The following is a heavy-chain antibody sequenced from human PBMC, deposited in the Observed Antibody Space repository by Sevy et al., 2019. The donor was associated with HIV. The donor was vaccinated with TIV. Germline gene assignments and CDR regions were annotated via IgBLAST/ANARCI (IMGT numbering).Heavy chain of an antibody. V-gene: IGHV3-23*01. J-gene: IGHJ4*02. CDR2: ISHTGDNI. CDR1: GFTFSSYA. D-gene: IGHD3-3*01. Sequence: GGSLRLSCAASGFTFSSYAMTWVRQAPGKGLEWVSSISHTGDNIYYADSVRGRFTISRDNSKGTLYLHMSSLRAEDTAVYYCAGRKVGDFWSGSLRGPWAGGPLFDYWGQGTLVTVSS. CDR3: AGRKVGDFWSGSLRGPWAGGPLFDY.